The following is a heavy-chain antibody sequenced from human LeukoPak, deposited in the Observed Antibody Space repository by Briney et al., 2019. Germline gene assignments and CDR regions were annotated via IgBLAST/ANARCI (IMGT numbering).Heavy chain of an antibody. J-gene: IGHJ4*02. V-gene: IGHV3-66*02. CDR3: AGRRVLDASFDY. CDR2: IYSGDNT. CDR1: GFTVSNNY. D-gene: IGHD3-16*01. Sequence: GGSLRLSCAASGFTVSNNYMSWVRQASGKGLEWVSVIYSGDNTYYLESVKGRFTISRDNSKNTLFLQMNRLRAEDTAVYYCAGRRVLDASFDYWGQGTLVTVSS.